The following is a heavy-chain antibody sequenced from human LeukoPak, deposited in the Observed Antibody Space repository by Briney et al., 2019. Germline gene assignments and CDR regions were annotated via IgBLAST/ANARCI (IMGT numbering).Heavy chain of an antibody. CDR3: TTSTRDWNNFPNPTDPTPKTDY. Sequence: GGSLRLSCAASGFTFSNAWMSWVRQAPGKGLEWVGRIKSKINGATTDYAAAVKGRFTISRDDAENTLFLQMNSLKTEDTAVYYCTTSTRDWNNFPNPTDPTPKTDYWGQGTLVTVSS. J-gene: IGHJ4*02. D-gene: IGHD1/OR15-1a*01. CDR2: IKSKINGATT. CDR1: GFTFSNAW. V-gene: IGHV3-15*01.